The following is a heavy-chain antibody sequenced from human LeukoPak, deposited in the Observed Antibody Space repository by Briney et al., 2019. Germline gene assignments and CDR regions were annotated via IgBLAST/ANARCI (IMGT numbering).Heavy chain of an antibody. V-gene: IGHV3-7*03. Sequence: GGSLRLSCAAPEFTLSSYWMSWVRQPPGSGLEWVATIKHGGSEKYYGDSVKGRFTLSRDNAHNSLYLQMNSLRAEDTAVYYCARARYVNSFYAFDIWGQGTLVTVSS. CDR3: ARARYVNSFYAFDI. D-gene: IGHD3-9*01. J-gene: IGHJ3*02. CDR1: EFTLSSYW. CDR2: IKHGGSEK.